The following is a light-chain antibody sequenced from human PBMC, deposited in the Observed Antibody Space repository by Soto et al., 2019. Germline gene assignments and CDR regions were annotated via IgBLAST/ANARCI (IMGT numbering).Light chain of an antibody. J-gene: IGLJ3*02. CDR1: SSDVGNYNR. V-gene: IGLV2-18*02. Sequence: QSALTQPPSVSGSPGQSVTISCTGTSSDVGNYNRVSWYQQPPGTAPKLMIYEVSNRPSGVPDRFSGSKSGNTASLTISGLQAEDDADYYCSSYTSSSTWVFGGGTKLTVL. CDR2: EVS. CDR3: SSYTSSSTWV.